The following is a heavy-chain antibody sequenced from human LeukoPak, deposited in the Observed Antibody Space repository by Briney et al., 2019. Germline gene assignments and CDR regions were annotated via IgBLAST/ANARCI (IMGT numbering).Heavy chain of an antibody. CDR1: GGSFSGYY. J-gene: IGHJ4*02. CDR3: ARVSSWYQDY. V-gene: IGHV4-34*01. Sequence: PSETLSLTCALYGGSFSGYYWSWIRQPPGKGLEWIGEINHSGSTNYNPSLKSRVTISVDTSKNQFSLKLSSVTAADTAVYCCARVSSWYQDYWGQGTLVTVSS. CDR2: INHSGST. D-gene: IGHD6-13*01.